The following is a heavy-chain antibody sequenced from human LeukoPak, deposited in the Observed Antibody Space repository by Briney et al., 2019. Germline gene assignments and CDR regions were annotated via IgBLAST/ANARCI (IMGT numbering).Heavy chain of an antibody. Sequence: GGSLRLSCAASGFTFSSYSMNWVRQAPGKGLEWLSSISSSNFYIYYADSIKGRFTISRDDAKNSLYLPMNSLRAEDTAVYYCARVLDGYNLSPCDYWGQGTLVTVSS. CDR2: ISSSNFYI. CDR3: ARVLDGYNLSPCDY. D-gene: IGHD5-24*01. CDR1: GFTFSSYS. J-gene: IGHJ4*02. V-gene: IGHV3-21*01.